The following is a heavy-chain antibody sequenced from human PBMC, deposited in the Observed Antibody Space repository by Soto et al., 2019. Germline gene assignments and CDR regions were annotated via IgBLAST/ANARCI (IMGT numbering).Heavy chain of an antibody. D-gene: IGHD2-15*01. J-gene: IGHJ2*01. V-gene: IGHV3-11*01. CDR1: GFTFSDYY. Sequence: GGSLRLSCAASGFTFSDYYMSWIRQAPGKGLEWVSYISSSGSTIYYADSVKGRFTISRDNAKNSLYLQMNSLRAEDTAVYYCARCVVVVAATEYFDLWGRGTLVTVSS. CDR2: ISSSGSTI. CDR3: ARCVVVVAATEYFDL.